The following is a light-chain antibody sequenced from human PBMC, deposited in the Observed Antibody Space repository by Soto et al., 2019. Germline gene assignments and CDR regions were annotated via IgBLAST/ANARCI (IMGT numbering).Light chain of an antibody. CDR2: TND. CDR1: SSNVESNT. J-gene: IGLJ1*01. Sequence: QLVLTQPPSASGTPGQRVTISCSGSSSNVESNTVYWYQQLPGMAPRLLIHTNDRRPSGVPDRFSGSKSGTSASLAISGLQSEDEADYYCLAWDDSLNGNLFGTGTKLTVL. V-gene: IGLV1-44*01. CDR3: LAWDDSLNGNL.